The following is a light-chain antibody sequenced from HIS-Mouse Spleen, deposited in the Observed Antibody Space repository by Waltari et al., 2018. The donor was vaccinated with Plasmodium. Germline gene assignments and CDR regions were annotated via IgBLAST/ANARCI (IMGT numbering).Light chain of an antibody. CDR1: QSLSSN. V-gene: IGKV3-15*01. CDR3: QQYNNWSFT. J-gene: IGKJ3*01. Sequence: EIVMTQSPATLSVSPGELATRSCRASQSLSSNLAWYQQKPGQAPRLLINGASTRATGIPARFSGSGSGTEFTLTISSLQSEDFAVYYCQQYNNWSFTFGPGTKVDIK. CDR2: GAS.